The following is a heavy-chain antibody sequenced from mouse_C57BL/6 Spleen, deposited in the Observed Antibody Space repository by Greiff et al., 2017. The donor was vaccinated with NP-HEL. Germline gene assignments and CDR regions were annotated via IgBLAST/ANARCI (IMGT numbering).Heavy chain of an antibody. D-gene: IGHD2-3*01. CDR2: LSDGGSYT. CDR3: ARVSDGCPAY. J-gene: IGHJ3*01. Sequence: DVMLVESGGGLVKPGGSLKLSCAASGFTFSSYAMSWVRQTPEKRLEWVATLSDGGSYTYYPDNVKGRFTISRDNAKNNLYLQMSHLKSEDTAMYYCARVSDGCPAYWGQGTLVTVSA. V-gene: IGHV5-4*03. CDR1: GFTFSSYA.